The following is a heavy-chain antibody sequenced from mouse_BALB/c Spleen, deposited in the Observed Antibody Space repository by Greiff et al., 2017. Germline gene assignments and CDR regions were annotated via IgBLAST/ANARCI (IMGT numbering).Heavy chain of an antibody. CDR3: ARGGLFMDY. D-gene: IGHD1-1*02. J-gene: IGHJ4*01. CDR2: ISDGGSYT. V-gene: IGHV5-4*02. CDR1: GFTFSDYY. Sequence: EVQRVESGGGLVKPGGSLKLSCAASGFTFSDYYMYWVRQTPEKRLEWVATISDGGSYTYYPDSVKGRFTISRDNAKNNLYLQMSSLKSEDTAMYYCARGGLFMDYWGQGTSVTVSS.